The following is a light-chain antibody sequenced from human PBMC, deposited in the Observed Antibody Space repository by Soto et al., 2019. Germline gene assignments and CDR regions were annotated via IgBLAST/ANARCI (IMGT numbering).Light chain of an antibody. CDR2: GAS. V-gene: IGKV3-11*01. J-gene: IGKJ5*01. Sequence: ELVMTQSPATLSVSPGERATLSGRASQSISSDLAWYQQKPGQAPRLLIYGASTRASDIPARFSGSGSGTDFTLTISSLEPEDFAVYYCQQRSNWPPFTFGQGTRLE. CDR3: QQRSNWPPFT. CDR1: QSISSD.